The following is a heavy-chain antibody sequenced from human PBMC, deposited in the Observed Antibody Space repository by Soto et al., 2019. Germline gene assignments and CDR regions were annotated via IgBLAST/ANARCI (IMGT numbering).Heavy chain of an antibody. V-gene: IGHV4-59*01. Sequence: SETLSLTCTVSVGSISGYYWSWIRQPPGKGLEWIGYMYNTGSTVYNPSFKSRVTISVDTSKNQFSLKLSSVTAADTAVYYCARRWGGTFDYWGQGTLVTVSS. CDR2: MYNTGST. CDR1: VGSISGYY. J-gene: IGHJ4*02. CDR3: ARRWGGTFDY. D-gene: IGHD2-21*01.